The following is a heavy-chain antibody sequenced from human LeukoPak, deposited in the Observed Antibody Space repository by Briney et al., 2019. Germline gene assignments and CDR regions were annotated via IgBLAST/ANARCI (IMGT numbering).Heavy chain of an antibody. J-gene: IGHJ6*03. CDR1: GGSISSYY. CDR2: IYTSGST. V-gene: IGHV4-4*07. D-gene: IGHD2-8*01. CDR3: ARGSMVYYYYYYMDV. Sequence: SETLSLTCTVSGGSISSYYWSWIRQPAGKGLEWIGRIYTSGSTNYNPSLKSRVTMSVDTSKNQFSLKLSSVTAADTAVYYCARGSMVYYYYYYMDVWGTGTTVTISS.